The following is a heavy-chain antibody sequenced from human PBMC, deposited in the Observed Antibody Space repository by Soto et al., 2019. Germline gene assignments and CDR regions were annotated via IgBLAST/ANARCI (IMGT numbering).Heavy chain of an antibody. CDR3: VCGGNFFIY. CDR2: MDQDGSET. D-gene: IGHD3-16*01. V-gene: IGHV3-7*01. CDR1: GFTFSTYW. Sequence: EVQLVESGGGLVQPGGSLRLSCAASGFTFSTYWMTWVRQPPGKGLEWVANMDQDGSETYYVDSVRGRFTVSRDNAKNSLYLQMKSLRVEDTAVYYRVCGGNFFIYWGQGTLVTVSP. J-gene: IGHJ4*02.